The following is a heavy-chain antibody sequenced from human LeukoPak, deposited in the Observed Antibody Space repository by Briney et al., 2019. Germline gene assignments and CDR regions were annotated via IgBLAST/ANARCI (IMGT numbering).Heavy chain of an antibody. J-gene: IGHJ4*02. CDR2: ISAYNGNT. V-gene: IGHV1-18*01. Sequence: ASVEVSCKASGYTFTSYGISWVRQAPGQGLEWMGWISAYNGNTNYAQKLQGRVTMTTDTSTSTAYMELRSLRSDDTAVYYCARCGPGRDRLNLGDWGQGTLVTVSS. CDR3: ARCGPGRDRLNLGD. CDR1: GYTFTSYG. D-gene: IGHD2-21*01.